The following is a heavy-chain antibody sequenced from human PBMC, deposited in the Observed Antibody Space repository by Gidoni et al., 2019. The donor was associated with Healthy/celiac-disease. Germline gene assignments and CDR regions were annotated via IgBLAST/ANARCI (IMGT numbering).Heavy chain of an antibody. CDR2: IIPILGIA. J-gene: IGHJ5*02. V-gene: IGHV1-69*02. CDR3: ARGKGSSGLFDP. D-gene: IGHD6-19*01. Sequence: QVQLVQSGAEVKKPGSSVKVSCKASGGTFSSYTISWVRQAPGQGLEWMGRIIPILGIANYAQKFQGRVTITADKSTSTAYMELSSLRSEDTAVYYCARGKGSSGLFDPWGQGTLVTVSS. CDR1: GGTFSSYT.